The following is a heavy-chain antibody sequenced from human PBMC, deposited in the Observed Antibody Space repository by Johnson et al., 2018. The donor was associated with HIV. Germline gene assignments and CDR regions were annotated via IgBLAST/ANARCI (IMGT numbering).Heavy chain of an antibody. CDR2: IYSGGST. CDR1: GFTVSSNY. V-gene: IGHV3-66*01. J-gene: IGHJ3*02. D-gene: IGHD3-22*01. Sequence: EKLVESGGGLVQPGGSLRLSCAASGFTVSSNYMSWVRQAPGKGLEWVSVIYSGGSTYYADSVKGSFTISRDNSKNTLYLQMNSLRAEDTAVYYCAISLLVVVGHDAFDIWGQGTMVTVSS. CDR3: AISLLVVVGHDAFDI.